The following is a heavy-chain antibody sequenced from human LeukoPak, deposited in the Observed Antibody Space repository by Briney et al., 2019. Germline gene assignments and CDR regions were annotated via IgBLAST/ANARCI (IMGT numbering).Heavy chain of an antibody. J-gene: IGHJ4*02. CDR1: GFTFNCYG. CDR2: IKQDESEK. V-gene: IGHV3-7*01. Sequence: GGSLRLSCSASGFTFNCYGMSWLRQAPGKGLEGVANIKQDESEKYYVDSVKGRFTISRDNAKSSLYLQMHSLRAEDTAVYYCARALDSSSSRYQAFEEWGQGTLVTVSS. D-gene: IGHD2-2*01. CDR3: ARALDSSSSRYQAFEE.